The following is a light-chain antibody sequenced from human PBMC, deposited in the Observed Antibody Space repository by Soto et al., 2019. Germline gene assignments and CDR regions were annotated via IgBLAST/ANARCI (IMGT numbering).Light chain of an antibody. CDR3: QQYCSSSWT. CDR2: GAS. Sequence: EIVLTQSPGTLSLSPGERATLSCRASQSVSSSYLAWYQQKPGQAPRLLIYGASSRATGIPDRFSGSGSGTDVTLTISRLEPEDFALYYWQQYCSSSWTFGQGTKVEIK. V-gene: IGKV3-20*01. CDR1: QSVSSSY. J-gene: IGKJ1*01.